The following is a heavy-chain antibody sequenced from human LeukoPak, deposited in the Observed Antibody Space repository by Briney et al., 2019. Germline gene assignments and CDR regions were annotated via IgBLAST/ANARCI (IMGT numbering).Heavy chain of an antibody. Sequence: KPSETLSLTCTVSGGSISSYYRSWIRQPAGKGLEWIGRIYTSGSTNYNPSLKSRVTMSVDTSKNQFSLKLSSVTAADTAVYYCARDGADPDYGGNSVYYYYYYMDVWGKGTTVTVSS. CDR2: IYTSGST. J-gene: IGHJ6*03. CDR3: ARDGADPDYGGNSVYYYYYYMDV. D-gene: IGHD4-23*01. V-gene: IGHV4-4*07. CDR1: GGSISSYY.